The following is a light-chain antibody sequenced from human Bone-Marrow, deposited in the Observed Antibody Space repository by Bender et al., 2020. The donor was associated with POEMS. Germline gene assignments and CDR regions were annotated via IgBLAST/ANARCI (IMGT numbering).Light chain of an antibody. J-gene: IGLJ1*01. Sequence: QSALTQPASVSGSPGQSITISCTATSSDVGSYNFVSWYQQHPGKTPKVIIYEATKRPSGVSNRFSGSKSGSTASLTISGLQAEDEADYYCSSYTTTYTLVFGIGTKVTVL. CDR2: EAT. CDR3: SSYTTTYTLV. CDR1: SSDVGSYNF. V-gene: IGLV2-14*02.